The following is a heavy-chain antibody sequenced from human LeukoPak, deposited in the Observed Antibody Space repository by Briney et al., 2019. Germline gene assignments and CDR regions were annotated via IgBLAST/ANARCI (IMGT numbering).Heavy chain of an antibody. J-gene: IGHJ4*02. CDR1: GGSFSGYY. CDR2: INHSGST. CDR3: ARGGKQYQLLPFDY. V-gene: IGHV4-34*01. D-gene: IGHD2-2*01. Sequence: PSETLSLTCAVYGGSFSGYYWSWIRQPPGKGLEWIGEINHSGSTNYNPSLKSRVTISVDTSKNQFSLKLSSVTAADTAVYYCARGGKQYQLLPFDYWGQGTLVTVSS.